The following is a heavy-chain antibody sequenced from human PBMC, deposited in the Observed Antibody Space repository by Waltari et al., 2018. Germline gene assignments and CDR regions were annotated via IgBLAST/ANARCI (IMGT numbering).Heavy chain of an antibody. Sequence: EVQLVESGGGLIQPGGSLRLSGAASGYSVSNNYMSWGRQAPGKGLEWVAIMYSGGSTYYADSVKGRLTISRDNSKNTLYLQMNSLRADDAAMYYCARGLKSGGWFGACCYFDSWGQGIQVTVSS. V-gene: IGHV3-53*01. CDR2: MYSGGST. CDR3: ARGLKSGGWFGACCYFDS. CDR1: GYSVSNNY. D-gene: IGHD3-10*01. J-gene: IGHJ4*02.